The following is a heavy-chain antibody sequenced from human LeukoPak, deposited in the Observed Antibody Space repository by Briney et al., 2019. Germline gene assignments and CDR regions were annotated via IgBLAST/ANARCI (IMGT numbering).Heavy chain of an antibody. CDR3: ARKSDSLMLRGGDC. CDR1: GFTVSSNY. D-gene: IGHD3-10*01. Sequence: PGGSLRLSCAASGFTVSSNYMSWVRQAPGKGLECVSIIYSGGTTYYADSVRGRFTISRDNSKNTLYLQMDRLRVEDTAVYYCARKSDSLMLRGGDCWGQGTLVTVYS. V-gene: IGHV3-66*01. J-gene: IGHJ4*02. CDR2: IYSGGTT.